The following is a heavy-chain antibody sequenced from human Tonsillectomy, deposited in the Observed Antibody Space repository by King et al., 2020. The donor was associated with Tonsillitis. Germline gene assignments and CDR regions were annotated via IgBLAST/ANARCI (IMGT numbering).Heavy chain of an antibody. CDR1: GGSISSGDYY. V-gene: IGHV4-30-4*01. Sequence: QLQESGPGLVKPSQNLSLTCTVSGGSISSGDYYWSWIRQPPGKGLEWIGYIYYSGSTYYNPSLKSRVTISVDTSKNQFSLKLSSVTAADTAVYYCARAAAGDLDAYWFDPWGQGTLVTVSS. CDR2: IYYSGST. J-gene: IGHJ5*02. D-gene: IGHD6-13*01. CDR3: ARAAAGDLDAYWFDP.